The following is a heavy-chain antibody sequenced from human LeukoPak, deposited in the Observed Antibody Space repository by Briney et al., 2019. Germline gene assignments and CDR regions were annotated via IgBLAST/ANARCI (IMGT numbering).Heavy chain of an antibody. V-gene: IGHV3-48*01. Sequence: GGSLRLSCAASGFTLSRYSMNWVRQAPGKGLEWVSYISSSSRIVYYADSVKGRFTISRDNAKNSLYLQMNSLRAEDTAVYYCAKPGREYYGSGSRFDYWGQGTLVTVSS. CDR3: AKPGREYYGSGSRFDY. CDR2: ISSSSRIV. CDR1: GFTLSRYS. J-gene: IGHJ4*02. D-gene: IGHD3-10*01.